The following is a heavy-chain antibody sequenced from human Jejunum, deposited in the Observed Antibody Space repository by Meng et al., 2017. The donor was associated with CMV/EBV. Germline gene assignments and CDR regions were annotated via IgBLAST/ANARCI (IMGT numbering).Heavy chain of an antibody. V-gene: IGHV4-4*07. CDR2: FYSTGST. Sequence: QVQLQASGPGLVKPSATLSLTCTVSGGSITDYYWSWIRQPAGKRLEWIGRFYSTGSTNSNPSLENRVTMSLDTSKNRFSLNLSSVTAADTAVYYCARAPELERRSLPFDYWGQGTLVTVSS. D-gene: IGHD1-1*01. J-gene: IGHJ4*02. CDR1: GGSITDYY. CDR3: ARAPELERRSLPFDY.